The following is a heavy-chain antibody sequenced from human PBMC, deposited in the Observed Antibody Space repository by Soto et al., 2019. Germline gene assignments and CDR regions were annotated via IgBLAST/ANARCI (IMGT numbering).Heavy chain of an antibody. CDR3: AGNDFWGGPDRLYYYGMDV. V-gene: IGHV3-11*01. D-gene: IGHD3-3*01. CDR2: ISSSGSTI. J-gene: IGHJ6*02. CDR1: GFTFSDYY. Sequence: PGGSLRLSCAASGFTFSDYYMSWSRQAPGKGLEWGSYISSSGSTIYYADSVKGRLTISRDNAKNSLYLQMNSLRGEDRAVYSCAGNDFWGGPDRLYYYGMDVWGQGTTVTVSS.